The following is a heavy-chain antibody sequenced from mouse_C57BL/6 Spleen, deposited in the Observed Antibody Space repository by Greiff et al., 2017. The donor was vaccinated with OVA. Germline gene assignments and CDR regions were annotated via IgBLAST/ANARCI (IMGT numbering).Heavy chain of an antibody. CDR1: GYTFTDYY. Sequence: EVQLQQSGPELVKPGASVKISCKASGYTFTDYYMNWVKQSHGKSLEWIGDINPNNGGTSYNQKFKGKATLTVDKSSSTAYMELRSLTSEDSAVYYCAREGLRRGGYFDYWGQGTTLTVSS. D-gene: IGHD2-4*01. V-gene: IGHV1-26*01. CDR3: AREGLRRGGYFDY. CDR2: INPNNGGT. J-gene: IGHJ2*01.